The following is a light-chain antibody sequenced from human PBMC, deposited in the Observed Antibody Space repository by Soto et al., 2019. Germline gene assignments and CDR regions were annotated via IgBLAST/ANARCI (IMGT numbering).Light chain of an antibody. V-gene: IGKV3-11*01. CDR1: QSVSSN. Sequence: EIVLTQSPGTLSLSPGERATLSCRASQSVSSNLAWYQQKPGQAPRLLIHDASNRATGIPARFSGSGSGTDFTLTISSLEPEDFAVYYCQQRSKWPLTFGGGTKVDIK. J-gene: IGKJ4*01. CDR3: QQRSKWPLT. CDR2: DAS.